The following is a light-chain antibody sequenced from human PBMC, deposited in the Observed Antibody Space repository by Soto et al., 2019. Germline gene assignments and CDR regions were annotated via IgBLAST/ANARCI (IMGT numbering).Light chain of an antibody. CDR3: SSYTSSSDFV. Sequence: QSVLTQPASVSWSPGHSIAIACTGTSSDVGGHDYVSWYQQHPGKVPKLMIYEVSNRPSGVSNRFSGSKSGDTASLTISGLQAEDDADYYCSSYTSSSDFVFGTGTKVTVL. V-gene: IGLV2-14*01. J-gene: IGLJ1*01. CDR2: EVS. CDR1: SSDVGGHDY.